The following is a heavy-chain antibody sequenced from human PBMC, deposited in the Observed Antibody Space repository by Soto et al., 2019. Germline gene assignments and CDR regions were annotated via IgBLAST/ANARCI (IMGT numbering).Heavy chain of an antibody. CDR1: GGSFSGYY. CDR3: ATAPTGRTVTADYYACATDV. V-gene: IGHV4-34*01. D-gene: IGHD2-21*02. CDR2: INHSGST. Sequence: SETLSLTCAVYGGSFSGYYWGWIRQPPGKGLEWIGEINHSGSTNYNPSLKSRVTISVDTSKNQFSLKLSSVTAADTAVYYCATAPTGRTVTADYYACATDVGGRGST. J-gene: IGHJ6*04.